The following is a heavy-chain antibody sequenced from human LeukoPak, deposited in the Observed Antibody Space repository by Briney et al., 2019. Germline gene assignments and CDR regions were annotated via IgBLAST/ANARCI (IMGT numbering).Heavy chain of an antibody. J-gene: IGHJ4*02. CDR1: GFSLSSYA. V-gene: IGHV3-30*04. D-gene: IGHD6-13*01. CDR2: ISYDGSKK. CDR3: ARGGGSGRYGLPFDS. Sequence: PGGSLRLSCAASGFSLSSYAIHWVRQAPGKGLEWVAIISYDGSKKYYADSVKGRFTISRDNSKNTLYLQMNSLTDEDTAVYYCARGGGSGRYGLPFDSWGQGTLVTVSS.